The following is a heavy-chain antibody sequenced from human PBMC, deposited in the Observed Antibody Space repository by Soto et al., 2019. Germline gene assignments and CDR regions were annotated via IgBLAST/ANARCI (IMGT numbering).Heavy chain of an antibody. V-gene: IGHV4-59*01. CDR3: ARSHSFDGSIYHYYFDF. J-gene: IGHJ4*02. D-gene: IGHD3-3*02. Sequence: SETLCLTWTVSGGSIGSFYWSWIRPSPGGTLEWIGYIYASRATTYNPSLESRITMSVDIPNNEFSLDLTSVTAADTAVYYCARSHSFDGSIYHYYFDFWGQGTLVTVSS. CDR1: GGSIGSFY. CDR2: IYASRAT.